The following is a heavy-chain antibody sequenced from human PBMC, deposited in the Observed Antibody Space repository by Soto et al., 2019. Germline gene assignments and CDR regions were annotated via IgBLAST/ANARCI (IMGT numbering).Heavy chain of an antibody. CDR1: GFTFSSYA. J-gene: IGHJ4*02. Sequence: QTGGSLRLSCAASGFTFSSYAMHWVRQAPGKGLEWVAVISYDGSNKYYADSVKGRFTISRDNSKNTLYLQMNSLRAEDTAVYYCASTGSGSEYRAFLFWGQGTLVTVSS. D-gene: IGHD5-12*01. V-gene: IGHV3-30-3*01. CDR2: ISYDGSNK. CDR3: ASTGSGSEYRAFLF.